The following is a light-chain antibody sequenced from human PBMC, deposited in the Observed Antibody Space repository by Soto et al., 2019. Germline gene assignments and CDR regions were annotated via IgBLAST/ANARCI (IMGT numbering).Light chain of an antibody. J-gene: IGKJ4*01. CDR2: DTS. CDR3: QRYNNCPLT. V-gene: IGKV3-15*01. CDR1: QVISDT. Sequence: EIIMTQSPATLSVSPGEGVTLSCRASQVISDTLAWYQHKPGQTPRLLNYDTSARAIGVPARFSGSRSGTKFTLTINSLQAEDFAVYYCQRYNNCPLTFDGGTKVEN.